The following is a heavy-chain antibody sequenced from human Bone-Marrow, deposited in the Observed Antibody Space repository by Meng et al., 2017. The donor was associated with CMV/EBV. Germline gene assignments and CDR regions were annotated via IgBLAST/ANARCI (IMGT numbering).Heavy chain of an antibody. Sequence: SETLSLTCTVSGGSISSYYWSWIRQPPGKGLEWIGYIYYSGSTNYNPSLKSRVTISVDTSKNQFSLKLSSVTAADTAVYYCARGALKGYVWGSYRYTLDYWGQGNLVTFSS. CDR3: ARGALKGYVWGSYRYTLDY. D-gene: IGHD3-16*02. V-gene: IGHV4-59*01. CDR1: GGSISSYY. J-gene: IGHJ4*02. CDR2: IYYSGST.